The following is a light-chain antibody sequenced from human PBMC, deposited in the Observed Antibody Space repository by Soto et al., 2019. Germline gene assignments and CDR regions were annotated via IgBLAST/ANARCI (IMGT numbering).Light chain of an antibody. CDR3: RQYNNWPT. V-gene: IGKV3D-15*01. CDR1: QSVSSN. CDR2: GAS. J-gene: IGKJ2*01. Sequence: EIVMTQSPATLSVSPGERATLSCRASQSVSSNLAWYRQKPGQAPRLLIYGASTRATAIPARFSGSGSGTEVTLTISSLQSEDFAVYYCRQYNNWPTFGEGTKLEIK.